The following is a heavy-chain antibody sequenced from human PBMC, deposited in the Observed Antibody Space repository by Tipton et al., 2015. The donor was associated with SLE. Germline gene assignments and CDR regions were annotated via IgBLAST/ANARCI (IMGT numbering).Heavy chain of an antibody. J-gene: IGHJ3*02. CDR2: IYYSGST. CDR3: ARDLSILWKGAFDI. V-gene: IGHV4-59*01. Sequence: TLSLTCTVSGGSISSYYWSWIRQPPGKGLEWIGYIYYSGSTNCNPSLKSRVTISVDTSKNQFSLKLSSVTAADTAVYYCARDLSILWKGAFDIWGQGTMVTVSS. D-gene: IGHD2-21*01. CDR1: GGSISSYY.